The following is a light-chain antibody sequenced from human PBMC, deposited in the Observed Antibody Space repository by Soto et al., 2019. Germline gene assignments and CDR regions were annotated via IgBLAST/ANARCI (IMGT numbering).Light chain of an antibody. CDR3: AAWDDSLNGVV. V-gene: IGLV1-36*01. CDR1: SSNIGNNA. Sequence: QSVLTQPPSVSEAPRQRVTISCSGSSSNIGNNAVHWYQQLPGKAPKLLIYYDDLLPSGVSDRFSGSKSGTSASLAISGLQSEDEADYYCAAWDDSLNGVVFVGGTKLTVL. CDR2: YDD. J-gene: IGLJ2*01.